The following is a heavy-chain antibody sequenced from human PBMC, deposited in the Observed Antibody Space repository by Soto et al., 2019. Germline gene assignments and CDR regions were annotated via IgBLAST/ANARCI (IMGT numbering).Heavy chain of an antibody. D-gene: IGHD6-13*01. Sequence: GGSLRLSFAAAGFTVSSNYMSRVLQAQGKGLEWVSVIYSGGSTYYADSVKGRFTISRDNSKNTLYLQLNRLRAEETAVYYFARAATSSSSWYVQSGSYSGQGALVTVSS. J-gene: IGHJ4*02. CDR2: IYSGGST. CDR3: ARAATSSSSWYVQSGSY. V-gene: IGHV3-53*01. CDR1: GFTVSSNY.